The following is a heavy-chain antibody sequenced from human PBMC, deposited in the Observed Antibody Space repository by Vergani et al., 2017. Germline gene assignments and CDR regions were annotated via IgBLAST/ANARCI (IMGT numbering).Heavy chain of an antibody. Sequence: QVQLVESGGGVVQPGGSLRLSCAASGFSFSSYGMHWVRQAPGKGLVWVAFIRYDGSNKYYADSVKGRFTISRDNSKNTLYLQKNSLRAEDTAVYYCAKDLSAVARPYYYYYGMDVWGQGTTVTVSS. CDR2: IRYDGSNK. V-gene: IGHV3-30*02. CDR1: GFSFSSYG. D-gene: IGHD6-19*01. CDR3: AKDLSAVARPYYYYYGMDV. J-gene: IGHJ6*02.